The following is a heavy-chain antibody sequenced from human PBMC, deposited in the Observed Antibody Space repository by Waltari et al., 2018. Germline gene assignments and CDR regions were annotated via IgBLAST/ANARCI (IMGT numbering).Heavy chain of an antibody. CDR1: GFTFSSYA. J-gene: IGHJ4*02. D-gene: IGHD3-3*01. CDR2: ISYDGSNK. CDR3: AREKYDFWSGYYPYFDY. Sequence: QVQLVESGGGVVQPGRSLRLSCAASGFTFSSYAMHWVRHAPGNGLEWVAVISYDGSNKYYADSVKGRFTNSRDNSKNTLYLQMNSLRAEDTAVYYCAREKYDFWSGYYPYFDYWGQGTLVTVSS. V-gene: IGHV3-30*01.